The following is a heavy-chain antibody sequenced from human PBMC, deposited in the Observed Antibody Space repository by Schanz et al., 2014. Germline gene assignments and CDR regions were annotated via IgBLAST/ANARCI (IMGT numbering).Heavy chain of an antibody. Sequence: EVQLVESGGGLVQPGGSLRLSCAASGFTVTSYYMSWVRQAPGKGLEWVSVIYSGDNTYYADSVKGRFTISRDNSKNTVYLQMNSLRAEDTAVYFCARDPNSVNEIDYWGQGTLVTVSS. J-gene: IGHJ4*02. D-gene: IGHD5-12*01. CDR1: GFTVTSYY. V-gene: IGHV3-53*01. CDR3: ARDPNSVNEIDY. CDR2: IYSGDNT.